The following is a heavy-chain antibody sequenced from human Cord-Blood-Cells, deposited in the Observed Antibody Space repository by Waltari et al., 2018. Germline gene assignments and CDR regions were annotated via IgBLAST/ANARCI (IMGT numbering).Heavy chain of an antibody. CDR1: GGSFSGYY. J-gene: IGHJ5*02. Sequence: QVQLQQWGAGLLTPSETLSLTCAVYGGSFSGYYWSWIRQPPGKGLEWIGEINHSGSTNYNPSLKSRVTISVDTSKNQFSLKLSSVTAADTAVYYCARVVRTDSSSNWFDPWGQGTLVTVSS. V-gene: IGHV4-34*01. D-gene: IGHD6-13*01. CDR2: INHSGST. CDR3: ARVVRTDSSSNWFDP.